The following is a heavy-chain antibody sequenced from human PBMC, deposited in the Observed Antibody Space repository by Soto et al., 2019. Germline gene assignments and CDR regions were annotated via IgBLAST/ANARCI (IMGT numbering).Heavy chain of an antibody. Sequence: QVQLQQWGAGLLNPSETLSLTCAVYGGSFSGYYWSWIRQPPGKGLEGIGEINHSGSTHYNPSLKSRVTISVDTSKNQFSLKLSSVTAADTAVYYCARSYGEVWYFDLWGRGTLVTGSS. CDR1: GGSFSGYY. D-gene: IGHD4-17*01. CDR2: INHSGST. V-gene: IGHV4-34*01. CDR3: ARSYGEVWYFDL. J-gene: IGHJ2*01.